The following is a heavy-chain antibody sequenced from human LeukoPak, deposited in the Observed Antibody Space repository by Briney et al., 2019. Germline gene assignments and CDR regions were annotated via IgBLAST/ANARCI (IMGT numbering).Heavy chain of an antibody. CDR1: GGSITSSSYY. D-gene: IGHD3-22*01. Sequence: SETLSLTCSVSGGSITSSSYYWGWIRQPPGKGLEWIGSLYYSGSTYYNPSLKTRVTILEDTSKNQFSLKLSSVTAADTAVYYCARIGYDSSGNYPVADYWAREPWSPSPQ. J-gene: IGHJ4*02. CDR2: LYYSGST. V-gene: IGHV4-39*07. CDR3: ARIGYDSSGNYPVADY.